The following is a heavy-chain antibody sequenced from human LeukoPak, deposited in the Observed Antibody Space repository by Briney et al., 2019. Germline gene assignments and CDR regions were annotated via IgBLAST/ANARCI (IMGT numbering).Heavy chain of an antibody. J-gene: IGHJ5*02. CDR2: IYTSGST. CDR1: GGSISSYY. CDR3: ASFTHCSGGSCYSEP. V-gene: IGHV4-4*07. D-gene: IGHD2-15*01. Sequence: SETLSLTCTVSGGSISSYYWSWIRQPAGRGLEWIGRIYTSGSTNYNPSLKSRVTMSVDTSKNQFSLKLSSVTAADTAVYYCASFTHCSGGSCYSEPWGQGTLVTVSS.